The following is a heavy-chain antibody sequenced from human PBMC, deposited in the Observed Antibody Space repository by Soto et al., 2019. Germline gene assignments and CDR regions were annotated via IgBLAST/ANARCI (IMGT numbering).Heavy chain of an antibody. D-gene: IGHD6-19*01. CDR1: GGTFSSYA. J-gene: IGHJ5*02. Sequence: SVKVSCKASGGTFSSYAISWVRQAPGQGLEWMGGIIPIFGTANYAQKFQGRVTITADESTSTAYMELSSLRSEDTAVYYCARDLAVSDPGGPSGWFDPWGQGTLVTVSS. CDR3: ARDLAVSDPGGPSGWFDP. V-gene: IGHV1-69*13. CDR2: IIPIFGTA.